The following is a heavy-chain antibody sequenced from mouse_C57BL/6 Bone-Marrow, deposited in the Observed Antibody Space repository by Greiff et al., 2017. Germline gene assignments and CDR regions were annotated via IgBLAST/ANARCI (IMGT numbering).Heavy chain of an antibody. CDR1: GYTFTSYW. J-gene: IGHJ1*03. V-gene: IGHV1-52*01. Sequence: VKLQQPGAELVRPGSSVKLSCKASGYTFTSYWMHWVKQRPIQGLEWIGNIDPSDSETHYNQKFKDKATLTVDKSSSTAYMPLSSLTSEDSAVYYCARKGYFDVWGTGTTVTVSS. CDR2: IDPSDSET. CDR3: ARKGYFDV.